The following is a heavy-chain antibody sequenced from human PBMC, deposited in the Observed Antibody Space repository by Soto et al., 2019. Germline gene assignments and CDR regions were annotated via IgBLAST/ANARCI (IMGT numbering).Heavy chain of an antibody. CDR2: IWYDGSNK. CDR3: ARRPVEYGDLRNYGMDV. D-gene: IGHD2-21*02. V-gene: IGHV3-33*01. J-gene: IGHJ6*02. Sequence: EGSLRLSCAASGFTFSSYGMHWVRQAPGKGLEWVAVIWYDGSNKYYGDSVKGRFTISRDNSKNTLYLQMNSLRAEDTAVYYCARRPVEYGDLRNYGMDVWGQETTVTVS. CDR1: GFTFSSYG.